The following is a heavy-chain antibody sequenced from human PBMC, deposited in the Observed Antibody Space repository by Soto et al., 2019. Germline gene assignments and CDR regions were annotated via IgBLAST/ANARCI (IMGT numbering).Heavy chain of an antibody. J-gene: IGHJ4*02. CDR1: GFTFSDYA. Sequence: PGGSLRLSCAASGFTFSDYAMHWVRQAPGKGLEWVAVVSHDGRNKHYADTVKGRITNSRDSSKNKVSLEMTSLRVEDTAVYYCAKGGRQWLVTSDFNYWGQGA. CDR2: VSHDGRNK. D-gene: IGHD6-19*01. CDR3: AKGGRQWLVTSDFNY. V-gene: IGHV3-30*18.